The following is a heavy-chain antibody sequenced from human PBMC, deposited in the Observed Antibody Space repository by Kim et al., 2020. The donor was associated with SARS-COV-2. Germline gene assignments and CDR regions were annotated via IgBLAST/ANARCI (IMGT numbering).Heavy chain of an antibody. CDR1: GYTFTGYY. D-gene: IGHD5-18*01. V-gene: IGHV1-2*02. J-gene: IGHJ4*02. CDR3: ARRWLFGYSYGYYFDY. CDR2: INPNSGGT. Sequence: ASVKVSCKASGYTFTGYYMHWVRQAPGQGLEWMGWINPNSGGTNYAQKFQGRVTMTRDTSISTAYMELSRLRSDDTAVYYCARRWLFGYSYGYYFDYWGQGTLVTVSS.